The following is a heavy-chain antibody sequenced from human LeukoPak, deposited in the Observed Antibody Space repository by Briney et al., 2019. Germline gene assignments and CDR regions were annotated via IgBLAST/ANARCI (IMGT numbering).Heavy chain of an antibody. J-gene: IGHJ4*02. V-gene: IGHV3-23*01. CDR3: AKDIAVGATTGFDY. D-gene: IGHD1-26*01. Sequence: GGSLRLSCVASGFTFSIFAMNWVRQAPGKGLEWVSTISETGRSTYYADSVKGQFTISRDNSKNTLYLQMNSLRAEDTAVYYCAKDIAVGATTGFDYWGQGTLVTVPS. CDR1: GFTFSIFA. CDR2: ISETGRST.